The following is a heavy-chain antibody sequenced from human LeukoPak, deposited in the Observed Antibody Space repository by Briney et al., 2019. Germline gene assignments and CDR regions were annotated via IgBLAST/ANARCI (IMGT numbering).Heavy chain of an antibody. CDR2: ISGSGGST. Sequence: GGSLRLSCAASGSTFSSYAMSWVRQAPGKELEWVSAISGSGGSTYYADSVKGRFTISRDNSKNTLYLQMNSLRAEDTAVYYCAKVAYYCSGGSCYSNYFDYWGQGTLVTVSS. J-gene: IGHJ4*02. V-gene: IGHV3-23*01. CDR3: AKVAYYCSGGSCYSNYFDY. D-gene: IGHD2-15*01. CDR1: GSTFSSYA.